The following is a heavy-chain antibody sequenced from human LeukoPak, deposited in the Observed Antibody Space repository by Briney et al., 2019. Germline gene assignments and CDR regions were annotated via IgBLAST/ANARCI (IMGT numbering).Heavy chain of an antibody. CDR1: GGTFSSYA. J-gene: IGHJ4*02. CDR3: ASGDHYYDSSGYGY. CDR2: MNPNSGNT. D-gene: IGHD3-22*01. Sequence: ASVKVSCKASGGTFSSYAISWVRQAPGQGLEWMGWMNPNSGNTGYAQKFQGRVTITRNTSISTAYMELSSLRSEDTAVYYCASGDHYYDSSGYGYWGQGTLVTVSS. V-gene: IGHV1-8*03.